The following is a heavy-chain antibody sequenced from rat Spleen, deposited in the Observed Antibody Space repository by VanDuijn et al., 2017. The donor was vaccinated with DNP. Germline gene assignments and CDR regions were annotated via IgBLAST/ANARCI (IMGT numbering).Heavy chain of an antibody. CDR3: TTDHTTGMEA. D-gene: IGHD1-7*01. Sequence: EVQLVESGGGLVQPGRSLKLSCAASGFTFSDYYMAWVRQAPTKGLEWVASISYDGGSTYYRDSVKGRFTISRDNAKSSLYLQMDSLRSEDTATYYCTTDHTTGMEAWGQGTSVTVSA. CDR1: GFTFSDYY. J-gene: IGHJ4*01. V-gene: IGHV5-20*01. CDR2: ISYDGGST.